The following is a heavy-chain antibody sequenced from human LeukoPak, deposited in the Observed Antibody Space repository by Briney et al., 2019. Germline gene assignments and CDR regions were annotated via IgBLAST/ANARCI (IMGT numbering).Heavy chain of an antibody. J-gene: IGHJ5*02. CDR1: GFTFSSYD. V-gene: IGHV3-13*01. CDR2: IGTAGDT. D-gene: IGHD5-24*01. CDR3: ARGTEEMATTPSSWFDP. Sequence: GGSLRLSCAASGFTFSSYDMHWVRQATGKGLEWVSAIGTAGDTYYPGSVKGRFTISRENAKNSLYLQMNSLRAEDTAVYYCARGTEEMATTPSSWFDPWGQGTLVTVSS.